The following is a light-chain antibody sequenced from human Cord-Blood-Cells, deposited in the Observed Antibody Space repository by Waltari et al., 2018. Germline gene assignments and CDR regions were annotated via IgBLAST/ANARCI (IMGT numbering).Light chain of an antibody. V-gene: IGKV1-5*03. CDR2: KAS. Sequence: DIQVTQSPSTLSASVGDRVTIACRVSESISSWLVWYQQKPGKAPKLLIYKASSLESWVPSRFSGSGSATEFTLTISSLQPDDFATYYCQQYNSYWTFGQGTKVEIK. CDR3: QQYNSYWT. CDR1: ESISSW. J-gene: IGKJ1*01.